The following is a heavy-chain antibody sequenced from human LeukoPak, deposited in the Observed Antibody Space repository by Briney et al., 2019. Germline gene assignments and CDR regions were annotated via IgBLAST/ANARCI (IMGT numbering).Heavy chain of an antibody. Sequence: PSETLSLTCTVSGGSITNFYWSWVRQPPGKRLEWLGFIYYTGSTTYNPSLKSRVTMSVDTSKNQFSLKLSSVTAADTAVYYCARWSPDIVVVPAASSGGRQDYWGQGTLVTVSS. CDR1: GGSITNFY. J-gene: IGHJ4*02. D-gene: IGHD2-2*01. V-gene: IGHV4-59*12. CDR3: ARWSPDIVVVPAASSGGRQDY. CDR2: IYYTGST.